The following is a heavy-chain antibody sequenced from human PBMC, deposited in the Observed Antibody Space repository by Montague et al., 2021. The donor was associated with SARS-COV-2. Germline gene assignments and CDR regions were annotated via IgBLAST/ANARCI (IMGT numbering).Heavy chain of an antibody. J-gene: IGHJ5*02. CDR2: IYNSGTT. V-gene: IGHV4-31*03. Sequence: TLSLTCTVSGGSISSGGYCWNWIRQYPGKGLEWIGYIYNSGTTSYSPSLRSRATISIDTSKNLFSLKLTSVTAADTAVYYCARTVLYSGYDYSWFDPWAREPRSPSPQ. CDR3: ARTVLYSGYDYSWFDP. CDR1: GGSISSGGYC. D-gene: IGHD5-12*01.